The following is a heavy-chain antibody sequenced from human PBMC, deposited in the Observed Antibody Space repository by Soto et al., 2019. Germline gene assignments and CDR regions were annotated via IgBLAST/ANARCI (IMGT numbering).Heavy chain of an antibody. J-gene: IGHJ4*02. CDR1: GFTFDTYA. V-gene: IGHV3-30-3*01. CDR2: ISYDGSNQ. Sequence: AGGSLRLSCAASGFTFDTYAMHWVRQAPGKGLEWVAVISYDGSNQFYAGSVKGRFTVSRDNSKNTLYLQMNSLRNDDTAVYYCTRGLLTDYFDYWGQGALVTVSS. CDR3: TRGLLTDYFDY.